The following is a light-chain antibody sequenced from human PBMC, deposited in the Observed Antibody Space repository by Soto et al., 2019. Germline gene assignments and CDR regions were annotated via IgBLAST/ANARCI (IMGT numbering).Light chain of an antibody. CDR1: QNISVW. CDR2: DAS. CDR3: QQYDSSSPT. Sequence: DIQMTQSPSTLSASVGDGVTITCRARQNISVWLAWYQQRPGKAPKFLIYDASSLETGVPSRFSGSGSGTEFPLTIRSLQPDECATYYYQQYDSSSPTFGQGTKLEIK. V-gene: IGKV1-5*01. J-gene: IGKJ2*01.